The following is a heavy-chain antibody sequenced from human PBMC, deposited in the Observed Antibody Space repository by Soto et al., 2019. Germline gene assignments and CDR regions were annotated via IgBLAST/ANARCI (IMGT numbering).Heavy chain of an antibody. J-gene: IGHJ4*02. D-gene: IGHD1-7*01. CDR3: TRDRSGTMLF. Sequence: EVQLVESGGGLVQPGGSLRLSGTASGFTFSNYWMSWVRQAPGEGLEWVANMNQDGSERYYVDSVKDRFTISRDNAKNSLYLQVSSLRAEDTAIYYCTRDRSGTMLFWGQGTLVTVSS. CDR1: GFTFSNYW. V-gene: IGHV3-7*01. CDR2: MNQDGSER.